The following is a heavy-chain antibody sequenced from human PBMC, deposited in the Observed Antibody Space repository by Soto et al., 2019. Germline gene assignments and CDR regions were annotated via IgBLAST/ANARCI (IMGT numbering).Heavy chain of an antibody. CDR2: IKSKTDGGTT. D-gene: IGHD6-6*01. CDR3: AKDQVEQLVRDAFDI. Sequence: EVQLVESGGGLVKPGGSLRLSCAASGFTFSNAWMSWVRQAPGKGLEWVGRIKSKTDGGTTDYAAPVKGRFTISRDDSKNTLYLQMNSLKTEDTAVYYCAKDQVEQLVRDAFDIWGQGTMVTVSS. J-gene: IGHJ3*02. V-gene: IGHV3-15*01. CDR1: GFTFSNAW.